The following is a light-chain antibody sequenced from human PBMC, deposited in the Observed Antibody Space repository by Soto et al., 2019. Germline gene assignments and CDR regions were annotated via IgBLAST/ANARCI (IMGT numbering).Light chain of an antibody. Sequence: DIQMTQSPSTLSASVGDSVTITCRASQKISTYLSWFKQRPGRAPDLLIFAASILHSGVPSRFSGSGSATHFTLTITGLQPEDFATYSCQQTDSSPYTFGQGTKLEI. J-gene: IGKJ2*01. V-gene: IGKV1-39*01. CDR2: AAS. CDR3: QQTDSSPYT. CDR1: QKISTY.